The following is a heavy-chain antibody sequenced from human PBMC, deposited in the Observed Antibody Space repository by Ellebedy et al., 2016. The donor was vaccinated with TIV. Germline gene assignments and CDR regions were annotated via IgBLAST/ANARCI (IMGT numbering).Heavy chain of an antibody. Sequence: LSLTCAASGFTFSSYAMSWVRQAPGKGLEWVSAISGSGGSTYYADSVKGRFTISRDNSKNTLYLQMNSLRAEDTAVYYRARDGVVVPAAMRGPRLYYGMDVWGQGTTVTVSS. CDR2: ISGSGGST. CDR1: GFTFSSYA. V-gene: IGHV3-23*01. CDR3: ARDGVVVPAAMRGPRLYYGMDV. D-gene: IGHD2-2*01. J-gene: IGHJ6*02.